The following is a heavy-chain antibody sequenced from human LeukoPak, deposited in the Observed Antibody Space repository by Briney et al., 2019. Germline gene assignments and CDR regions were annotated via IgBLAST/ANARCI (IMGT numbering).Heavy chain of an antibody. Sequence: GGSLRLSCAASGFTFSDYYMSWIRQAPGKGLEWVSYISSSGSTIYYADSVKGRFTISRDNAKNSLYLQMNSLRAEDTAVYYCARALNPGYCSSTCCYPNWFDPWGQGTLVTVSS. CDR2: ISSSGSTI. J-gene: IGHJ5*02. CDR3: ARALNPGYCSSTCCYPNWFDP. D-gene: IGHD2-2*01. CDR1: GFTFSDYY. V-gene: IGHV3-11*01.